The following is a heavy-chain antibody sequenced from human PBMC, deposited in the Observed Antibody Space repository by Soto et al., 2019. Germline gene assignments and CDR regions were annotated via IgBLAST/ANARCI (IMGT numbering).Heavy chain of an antibody. Sequence: GGSLRLSCAASGFTFSSYAMSWVRQAPGKGLEWVSAISGSGGSTYYADSVKGRSTISRDNSKNTLYLQMNSLRAEDTAVYYCAKFFPPNYYDSSGYYYFDYWGQGTLVTVSS. V-gene: IGHV3-23*01. CDR3: AKFFPPNYYDSSGYYYFDY. D-gene: IGHD3-22*01. CDR2: ISGSGGST. J-gene: IGHJ4*02. CDR1: GFTFSSYA.